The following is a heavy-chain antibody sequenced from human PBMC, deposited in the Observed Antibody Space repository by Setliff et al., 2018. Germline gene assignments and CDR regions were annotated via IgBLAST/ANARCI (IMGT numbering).Heavy chain of an antibody. CDR1: GGSINSGPYY. Sequence: SETLSLTCTVTGGSINSGPYYWTWIRQSAGKGLEWLGQIYSKGSMNYNPSLKSRVTISADSSKSQFFLRLTSVTAADTAIHYCARGDSSGNNYPVLDYWGQGTLVTSPQ. J-gene: IGHJ4*01. D-gene: IGHD5-18*01. CDR3: ARGDSSGNNYPVLDY. CDR2: IYSKGSM. V-gene: IGHV4-61*09.